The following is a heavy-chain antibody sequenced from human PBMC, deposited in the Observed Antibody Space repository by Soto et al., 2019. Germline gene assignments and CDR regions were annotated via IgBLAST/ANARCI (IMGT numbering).Heavy chain of an antibody. CDR3: ARVGDYYDSSGYYSGWFDP. V-gene: IGHV4-59*01. Sequence: SETLSLTCTVSGGSISSYYWSWIRQPPGKGLEWIGYIYYSGSTNYNPSLKSRVTISVDTSKNQFSLKLSSVTAADTAVYYCARVGDYYDSSGYYSGWFDPWGQGTLVTVSS. CDR1: GGSISSYY. CDR2: IYYSGST. J-gene: IGHJ5*02. D-gene: IGHD3-22*01.